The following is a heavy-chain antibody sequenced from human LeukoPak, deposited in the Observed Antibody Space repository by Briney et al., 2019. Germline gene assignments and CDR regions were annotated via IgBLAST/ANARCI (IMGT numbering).Heavy chain of an antibody. D-gene: IGHD6-13*01. CDR2: IYSGGST. Sequence: GGSLRLSCAASGFTVSSNYMSWVRQAPGKGLEWVSVIYSGGSTYYADSVKGRFTISRHNSKNTLYLQMNSLRAEDTAVYYCAKGYSSSPMGYFQHWGQGTLVTVSS. CDR1: GFTVSSNY. CDR3: AKGYSSSPMGYFQH. J-gene: IGHJ1*01. V-gene: IGHV3-53*04.